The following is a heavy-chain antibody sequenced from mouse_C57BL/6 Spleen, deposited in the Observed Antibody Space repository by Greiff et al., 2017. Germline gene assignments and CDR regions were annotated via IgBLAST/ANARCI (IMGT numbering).Heavy chain of an antibody. Sequence: QVQLQQPGTELVKPGASVKLSCKASGYTFTSYWMHWAKQRPGQGLEWIGNINPSNGGTNYNEKFKSKATLTVDKASSTAYMQLSSLTSEDSAVYYCARSTTVVHYFDYWGQGTTLTVSS. D-gene: IGHD1-1*01. CDR3: ARSTTVVHYFDY. V-gene: IGHV1-53*01. CDR1: GYTFTSYW. J-gene: IGHJ2*01. CDR2: INPSNGGT.